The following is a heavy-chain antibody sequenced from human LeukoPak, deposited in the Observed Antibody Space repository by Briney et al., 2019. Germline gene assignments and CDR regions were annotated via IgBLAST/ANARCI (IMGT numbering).Heavy chain of an antibody. D-gene: IGHD3-9*01. CDR2: IIPIFGTA. Sequence: GASVKVSCKASGYTFTSYGISWVRQAPGQGLEWMGRIIPIFGTANYAQKFQGRVTITTDESTSTAYMELSSLRSEDTAVYYCARDYFDLDWLSFDYWGQGTLVTVSS. V-gene: IGHV1-69*05. CDR3: ARDYFDLDWLSFDY. J-gene: IGHJ4*02. CDR1: GYTFTSYG.